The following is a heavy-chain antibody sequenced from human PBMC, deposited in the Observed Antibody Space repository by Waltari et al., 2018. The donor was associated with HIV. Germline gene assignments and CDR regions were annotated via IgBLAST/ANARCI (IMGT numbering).Heavy chain of an antibody. J-gene: IGHJ5*02. CDR1: GFTFSNYW. D-gene: IGHD6-13*01. V-gene: IGHV3-74*01. CDR3: ARASVSAGIEWFDP. Sequence: EVQLVESGGGLVQPGGSLRLSCVASGFTFSNYWMHWVRQAPGKGLVWVSRINSDGSSTSNADSVKGLFTISRDNAENTLYLQMNSLRAEDTAVYYCARASVSAGIEWFDPWGQGTLVTVSS. CDR2: INSDGSST.